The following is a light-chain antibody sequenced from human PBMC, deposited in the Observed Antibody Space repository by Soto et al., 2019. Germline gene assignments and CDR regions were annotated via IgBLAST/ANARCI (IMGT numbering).Light chain of an antibody. CDR1: QSVSTF. Sequence: EIVLTQSPATLSLSPGERAILSCRASQSVSTFLAWFQQKPGQPPRLLIYGVSSRATGIPDRFSGSGSGTDFTLSISRLEPEDFAVYYCQQYGSLPLTFXGGTKVDIK. CDR3: QQYGSLPLT. J-gene: IGKJ4*01. CDR2: GVS. V-gene: IGKV3-20*01.